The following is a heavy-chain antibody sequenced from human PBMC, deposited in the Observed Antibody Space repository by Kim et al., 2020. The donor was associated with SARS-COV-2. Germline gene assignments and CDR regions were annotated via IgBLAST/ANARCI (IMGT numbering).Heavy chain of an antibody. CDR1: GGSISSGDYY. Sequence: SETMSLTCTVSGGSISSGDYYWSWIRQPPGKGLEWIGYIYYSGSTYYNPSLKSRVTISXDTSKXQFSLKLSSVTAADTAVYYXARGGNYYGXGSPFDYWGQGTLVTVSS. CDR2: IYYSGST. D-gene: IGHD3-10*01. J-gene: IGHJ4*02. CDR3: ARGGNYYGXGSPFDY. V-gene: IGHV4-30-4*01.